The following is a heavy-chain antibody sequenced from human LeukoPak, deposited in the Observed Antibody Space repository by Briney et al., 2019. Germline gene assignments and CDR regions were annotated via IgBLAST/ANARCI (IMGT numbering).Heavy chain of an antibody. J-gene: IGHJ5*02. Sequence: SVKVSCKASGGTFSSYAISWVRQAPGQGLEWMGGIIPIFGTANYAQKFQGRVTITTDESTSTAYMELSSLRSEDTAVYYCARGPDPYDSSGYSPNWFDPWGQGTLVTVSS. CDR1: GGTFSSYA. CDR2: IIPIFGTA. CDR3: ARGPDPYDSSGYSPNWFDP. D-gene: IGHD3-22*01. V-gene: IGHV1-69*05.